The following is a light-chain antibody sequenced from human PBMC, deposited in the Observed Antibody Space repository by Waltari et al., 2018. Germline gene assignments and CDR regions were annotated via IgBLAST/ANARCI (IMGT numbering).Light chain of an antibody. V-gene: IGLV2-11*01. CDR2: AGT. CDR3: CSYAGRYTSVV. J-gene: IGLJ2*01. CDR1: SSDVGGYNY. Sequence: QSALTQPRSVSGSPGQAVAFPCTGTSSDVGGYNYVSWYPQHPGKAPKRLIFAGTKRASGVPDRFSGYKCGSTASLTISGLQAEDEADYYCCSYAGRYTSVVFGGGTKLTVL.